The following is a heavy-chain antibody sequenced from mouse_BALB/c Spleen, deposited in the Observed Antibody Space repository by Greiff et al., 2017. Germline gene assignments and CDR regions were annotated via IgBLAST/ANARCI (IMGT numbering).Heavy chain of an antibody. V-gene: IGHV5-6-5*01. CDR3: ARRRTIYDGYYFDY. D-gene: IGHD2-3*01. Sequence: EVQGVESGGGLVKPGGSLKLSCAASGFTFSSYAMSWVRQTPEKRLEWVASISSGGSTYYPDSVKGRFTISRDNARNILYLQMSSLRSEDTAMYYCARRRTIYDGYYFDYWGQGTTLTVSS. J-gene: IGHJ2*01. CDR1: GFTFSSYA. CDR2: ISSGGST.